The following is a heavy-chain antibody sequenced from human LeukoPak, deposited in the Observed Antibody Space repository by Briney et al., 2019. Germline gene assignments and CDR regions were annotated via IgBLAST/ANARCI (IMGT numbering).Heavy chain of an antibody. CDR3: AREEHRLAAAGTSAFDL. V-gene: IGHV3-74*01. J-gene: IGHJ3*01. CDR2: INRGGGLT. D-gene: IGHD6-13*01. CDR1: GFTFNEYW. Sequence: SGGSLRLSCAASGFTFNEYWMHWVRQAPGKGLAWVSHINRGGGLTNYADSVKGRFTISRDNARNTLYLQMNSLRADDTAIYFCAREEHRLAAAGTSAFDLGGQGTLVTVSP.